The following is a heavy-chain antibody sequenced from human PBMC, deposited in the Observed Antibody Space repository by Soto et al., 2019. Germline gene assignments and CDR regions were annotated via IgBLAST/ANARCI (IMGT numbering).Heavy chain of an antibody. CDR3: AREGDVPSYYYWMAV. CDR1: GYTFTSYG. Sequence: QVQLVQSGGEVKKPGASVKVSCKASGYTFTSYGISWVRQAPGQGLEWMGWISGYNGKTNYAQKVQDRVTMTTDTYKSTVYMELRSLRSDDTAVYYCAREGDVPSYYYWMAVWGQGNTVSVCS. J-gene: IGHJ6*02. CDR2: ISGYNGKT. D-gene: IGHD2-21*02. V-gene: IGHV1-18*01.